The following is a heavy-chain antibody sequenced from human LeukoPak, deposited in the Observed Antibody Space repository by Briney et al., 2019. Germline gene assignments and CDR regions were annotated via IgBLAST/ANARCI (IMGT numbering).Heavy chain of an antibody. V-gene: IGHV3-74*01. CDR3: AKADDYVWGSFDI. J-gene: IGHJ3*02. D-gene: IGHD3-16*01. Sequence: GGSLRLSCAASGFTFSSYWMHWVRQAPGKGLVWVSRINTDGSSTSYADSVKGRFTISRDNAKNSLYLQMNSLRAEDTALYYCAKADDYVWGSFDIWGQGTMVTVSS. CDR1: GFTFSSYW. CDR2: INTDGSST.